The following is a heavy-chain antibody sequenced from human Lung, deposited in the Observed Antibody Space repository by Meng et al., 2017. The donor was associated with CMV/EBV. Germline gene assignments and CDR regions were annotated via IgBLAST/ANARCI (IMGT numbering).Heavy chain of an antibody. CDR1: GYLFTTYD. D-gene: IGHD2-2*01. CDR2: MNPNSGNT. CDR3: ARTRIEVEPDGRKIKYYNYGMNV. V-gene: IGHV1-8*01. J-gene: IGHJ6*02. Sequence: ASVXVSXKDSGYLFTTYDIKWVRQATGQGLEWMGWMNPNSGNTGYAQKFQGRVTLTRVTSISTAYMELISLTSDDTAVYYCARTRIEVEPDGRKIKYYNYGMNVWXQGTXVTVAS.